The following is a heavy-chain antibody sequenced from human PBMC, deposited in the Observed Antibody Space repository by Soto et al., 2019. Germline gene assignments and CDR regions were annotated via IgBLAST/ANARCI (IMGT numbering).Heavy chain of an antibody. CDR3: ARVGSGYDFWSGYYLPYYGMDV. J-gene: IGHJ6*02. CDR2: IYYSGST. CDR1: GGSISSYY. D-gene: IGHD3-3*01. Sequence: SETLSLTCTVSGGSISSYYWSWIRQPPGKGLEWLWYIYYSGSTNYNPSLKSRVTISVDTSKNQFSLKLSSVTAADTAVYDCARVGSGYDFWSGYYLPYYGMDVWGQGTTVS. V-gene: IGHV4-59*01.